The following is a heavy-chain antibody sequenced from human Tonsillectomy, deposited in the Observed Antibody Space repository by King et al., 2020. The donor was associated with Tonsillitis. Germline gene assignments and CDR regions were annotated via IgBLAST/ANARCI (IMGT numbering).Heavy chain of an antibody. J-gene: IGHJ3*02. V-gene: IGHV3-11*05. CDR3: ARAPYNWNDGAFDI. D-gene: IGHD1-1*01. CDR2: ISTTSSFI. CDR1: GFTFGDYY. Sequence: QLVQSGGGLVKPGGSLRLSCTASGFTFGDYYMSWIRQAPGKGLEWVSYISTTSSFINYADSVKGRFTISRDNAKNSLFLQMTSLRAEDTAVFYCARAPYNWNDGAFDIWGQGTMVTVSS.